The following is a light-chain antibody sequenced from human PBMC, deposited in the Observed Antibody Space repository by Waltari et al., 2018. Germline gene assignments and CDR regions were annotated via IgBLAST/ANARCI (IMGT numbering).Light chain of an antibody. V-gene: IGKV3-11*01. CDR3: QQRFSWPRT. Sequence: EIVLTLSPASLSLSPRQRATLSCRASQSVINQLAWYQQKPGQAPRLLIYDASTRAAGIPARFSGSGSGTDFTLIISSLEPEDFAVYYCQQRFSWPRTFGQGTKLEI. J-gene: IGKJ2*01. CDR1: QSVINQ. CDR2: DAS.